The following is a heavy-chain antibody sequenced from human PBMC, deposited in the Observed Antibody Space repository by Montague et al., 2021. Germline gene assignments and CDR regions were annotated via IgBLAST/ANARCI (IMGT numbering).Heavy chain of an antibody. CDR2: FYSGGNT. CDR1: GGSISSTSHY. J-gene: IGHJ4*02. D-gene: IGHD1/OR15-1a*01. V-gene: IGHV4-39*01. CDR3: ARARITGTTTPLDY. Sequence: SETLSLTCTVSGGSISSTSHYWDWIRQPPGKGLEWIGTFYSGGNTYYNPALKSRVSISADTSNNQFSLKLTSVTAADTAVYFCARARITGTTTPLDYWGQGTLVIVSS.